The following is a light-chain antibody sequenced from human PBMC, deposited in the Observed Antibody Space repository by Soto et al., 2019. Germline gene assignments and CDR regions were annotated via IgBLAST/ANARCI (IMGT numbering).Light chain of an antibody. CDR1: QSVSSN. V-gene: IGKV3-15*01. CDR2: GAS. Sequence: EIVMPQSPATLSVSPGARATLSCRASQSVSSNLAWYQQKPGQAPRLLIYGASTRATGIPARFSGSVSGTEFTLTISSLQSEDLAVYDGHQYKNWPPWTFGQGTKVDIK. CDR3: HQYKNWPPWT. J-gene: IGKJ1*01.